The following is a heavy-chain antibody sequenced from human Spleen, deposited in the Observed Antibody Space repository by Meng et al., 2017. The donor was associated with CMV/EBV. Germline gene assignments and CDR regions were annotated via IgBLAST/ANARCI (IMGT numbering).Heavy chain of an antibody. CDR2: INHSGST. CDR1: GGSFRGDY. V-gene: IGHV4-34*01. J-gene: IGHJ4*02. D-gene: IGHD2-8*01. Sequence: GAGLMKPAETLSLPCAFYGGSFRGDYWSWIRQPPGKGLEWIGEINHSGSTNYNPSLKSRVTISVDTSKNQFSLKLTSVTAADTAMYYCVRGLGQDLVLPAYFDYWGQGTLVTVSS. CDR3: VRGLGQDLVLPAYFDY.